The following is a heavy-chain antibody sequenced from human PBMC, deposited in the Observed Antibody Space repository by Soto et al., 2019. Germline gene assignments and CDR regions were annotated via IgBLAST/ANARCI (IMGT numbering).Heavy chain of an antibody. D-gene: IGHD3-10*01. CDR3: ARDSSDTMVRGVITPNWFDP. Sequence: QVQLQESGPGLVKPSGTLSLTCAVSGGSISSSNWWSWVRQPPGKGLEWIGEIYHSGSTNYNPSLKSRVTISVDKSTHQFSLKLSSVTAADTAVYYCARDSSDTMVRGVITPNWFDPWGQGTLVTVSS. CDR2: IYHSGST. J-gene: IGHJ5*02. CDR1: GGSISSSNW. V-gene: IGHV4-4*02.